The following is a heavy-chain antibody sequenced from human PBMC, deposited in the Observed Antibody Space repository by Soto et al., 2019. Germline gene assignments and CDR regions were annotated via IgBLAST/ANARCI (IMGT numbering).Heavy chain of an antibody. V-gene: IGHV4-34*01. D-gene: IGHD2-2*01. CDR3: ARGDPRGGYCSSTSCYELDY. CDR2: INHSGST. CDR1: GGSFSGYY. J-gene: IGHJ4*02. Sequence: SETLSLTCAVYGGSFSGYYWSWIRQPPGKGLEWIGEINHSGSTNYNPSLKSRVTISVDTSKNQFSLKLSSVTAADTAVYYCARGDPRGGYCSSTSCYELDYWGQGTLVTVSS.